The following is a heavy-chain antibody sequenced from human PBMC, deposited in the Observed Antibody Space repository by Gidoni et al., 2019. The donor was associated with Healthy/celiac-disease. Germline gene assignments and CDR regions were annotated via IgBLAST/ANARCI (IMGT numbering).Heavy chain of an antibody. V-gene: IGHV3-72*01. J-gene: IGHJ6*02. CDR1: AFTFSDHS. Sequence: EVQLVESGGGLVQPGGSLRLSCAASAFTFSDHSMDWVRQAPGKGREWVGRTANKANSYTTEYAASVKGRFTISRDDSKNSLYLQMNSLKTEDTAVYYCARAKYDFGSGYYGMDVWGQGTTVTVSS. CDR3: ARAKYDFGSGYYGMDV. CDR2: TANKANSYTT. D-gene: IGHD3-3*01.